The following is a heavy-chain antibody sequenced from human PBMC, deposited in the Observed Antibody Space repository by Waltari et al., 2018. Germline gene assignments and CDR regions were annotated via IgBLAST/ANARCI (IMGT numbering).Heavy chain of an antibody. J-gene: IGHJ4*02. Sequence: QLQLQESGPGLVEPSGTLSLTCAVSGDSITSSYLWNWVRQSPGKGLEWMGQVHGSGRTNYNPSLASRVTVSLDTYNNQFSLKVASATAADTAVYYCARDRGRGLYLDSWGPGTLVTVSP. CDR2: VHGSGRT. CDR3: ARDRGRGLYLDS. CDR1: GDSITSSYL. V-gene: IGHV4-4*02. D-gene: IGHD2-15*01.